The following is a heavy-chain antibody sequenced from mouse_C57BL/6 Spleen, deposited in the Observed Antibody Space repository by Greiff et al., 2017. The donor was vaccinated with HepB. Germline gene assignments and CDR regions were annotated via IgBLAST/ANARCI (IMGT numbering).Heavy chain of an antibody. J-gene: IGHJ2*01. V-gene: IGHV5-16*01. CDR1: GFTFSDYY. CDR3: ARDPYGSSYFDY. Sequence: EVKLVESEGGLVQPGSSMKLSCTASGFTFSDYYMAWVRQVPEKGLDWVANITYDGSSTYYLDSLKSRFIISGDNARNILYLQMSSLKPEDTATYKCARDPYGSSYFDYWGQGTTLTVST. D-gene: IGHD1-1*01. CDR2: ITYDGSST.